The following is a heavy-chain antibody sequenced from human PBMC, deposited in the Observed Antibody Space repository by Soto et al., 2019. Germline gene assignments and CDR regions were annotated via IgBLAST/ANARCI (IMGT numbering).Heavy chain of an antibody. CDR3: ARVGYLNWFDP. V-gene: IGHV1-69*13. D-gene: IGHD6-13*01. Sequence: SVKVSCKASGYTFTGYYMHWVRQAPGQGLEWMGWINPIFGTANYAQKFQGRVTITADESTSTAYMELSSLRSEDTAVYYCARVGYLNWFDPWGQGTLVTVSS. CDR1: GYTFTGYY. J-gene: IGHJ5*02. CDR2: INPIFGTA.